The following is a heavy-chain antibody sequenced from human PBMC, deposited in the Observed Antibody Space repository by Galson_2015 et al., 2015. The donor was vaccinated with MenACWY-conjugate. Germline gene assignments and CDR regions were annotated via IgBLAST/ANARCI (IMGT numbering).Heavy chain of an antibody. D-gene: IGHD6-19*01. CDR2: IKQDGSEK. J-gene: IGHJ6*02. V-gene: IGHV3-7*03. Sequence: SLRLSCAGSGFAFSNYWMSWVRQAPGKGLEWVADIKQDGSEKYYVDSVKGRFTISRDNAKISLYLQMNSLRAEDTAVCYCARKIKAVAGENYYYYGMDVWGQGTTVTVSS. CDR1: GFAFSNYW. CDR3: ARKIKAVAGENYYYYGMDV.